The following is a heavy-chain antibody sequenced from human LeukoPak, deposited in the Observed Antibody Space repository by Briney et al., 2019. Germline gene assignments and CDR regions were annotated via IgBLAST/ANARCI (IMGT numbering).Heavy chain of an antibody. V-gene: IGHV3-21*01. J-gene: IGHJ4*02. CDR2: ISSSSSYI. CDR1: GFTFSSYS. D-gene: IGHD5-18*01. CDR3: AREGYSYGQRHY. Sequence: GGSLRLSCAASGFTFSSYSMNWVRQAPGKGLEWVSSISSSSSYIYYADSVKGRFTISRDNAKNSLYLQMNSLRAEDTAVYYCAREGYSYGQRHYWGQGTLVTVSS.